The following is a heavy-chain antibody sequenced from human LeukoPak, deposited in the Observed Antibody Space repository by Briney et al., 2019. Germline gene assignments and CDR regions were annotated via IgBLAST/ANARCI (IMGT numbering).Heavy chain of an antibody. D-gene: IGHD3-3*01. CDR1: VGTFTSYT. J-gene: IGHJ4*02. V-gene: IGHV1-69*02. Sequence: GASVKVSCKASVGTFTSYTISWVRQPPGQGHEWMGRIIPILGIANNAHTFHGRVTITADKSTSTPYLQLRSLTSTAAAAYYCARGGYYDSTYWGQGTLVTVSS. CDR3: ARGGYYDSTY. CDR2: IIPILGIA.